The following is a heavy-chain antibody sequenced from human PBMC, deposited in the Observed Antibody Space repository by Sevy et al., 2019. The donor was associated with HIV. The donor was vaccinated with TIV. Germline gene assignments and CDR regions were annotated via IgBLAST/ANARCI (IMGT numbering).Heavy chain of an antibody. Sequence: GGSLRLSCAASGFTFSSYAMSWVRQAPGKGLEWVSAISGSGGSTYSADSVKDGFTISRDNSKNTLYLQMNSLRAEDTAVYYCAKIQVGATTGDAFDIWGQGTMVTVSS. CDR1: GFTFSSYA. D-gene: IGHD1-26*01. J-gene: IGHJ3*02. CDR2: ISGSGGST. V-gene: IGHV3-23*01. CDR3: AKIQVGATTGDAFDI.